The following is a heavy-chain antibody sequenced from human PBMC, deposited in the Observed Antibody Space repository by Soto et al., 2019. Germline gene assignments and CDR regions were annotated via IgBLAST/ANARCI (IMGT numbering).Heavy chain of an antibody. D-gene: IGHD3-10*01. CDR2: IYYSGST. CDR1: GGSITGNY. CDR3: ARSGTYDTVDY. J-gene: IGHJ4*02. Sequence: SETLSLTCTVSGGSITGNYWSWIRQPPGKGLEWIGYIYYSGSTNYNPSLKSRVTISVDRSKNQFSLKLSSVTAADTAVYYCARSGTYDTVDYWGQGTLVTVPQ. V-gene: IGHV4-59*01.